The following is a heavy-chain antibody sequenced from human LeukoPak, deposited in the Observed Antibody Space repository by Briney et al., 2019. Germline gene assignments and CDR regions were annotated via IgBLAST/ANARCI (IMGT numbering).Heavy chain of an antibody. J-gene: IGHJ3*02. D-gene: IGHD3-22*01. CDR2: ISSSGSTI. CDR3: ARGAIDSSGFDAFDI. CDR1: GFTFSDYY. Sequence: GGSLRLSCAASGFTFSDYYMSWIRQAPRKGLEWVSYISSSGSTIYYADSVKGRFTISRDNAKNSLYLQMNSLRAEDTAVYYCARGAIDSSGFDAFDIWGQGTMVTVSS. V-gene: IGHV3-11*04.